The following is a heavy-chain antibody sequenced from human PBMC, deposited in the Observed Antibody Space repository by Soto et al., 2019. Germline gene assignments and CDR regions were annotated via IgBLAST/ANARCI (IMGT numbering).Heavy chain of an antibody. Sequence: GASVRVSCKASGYTFTSYGISWVRQAPGQGLEWMGWISAYNGNTNHAQKLQGRVTMTTDTSTSTAYMELRSLRSDDTAVYYCARYYSGYDAPPGPFAYWGQGTLVTGSA. D-gene: IGHD5-12*01. CDR3: ARYYSGYDAPPGPFAY. J-gene: IGHJ4*02. CDR2: ISAYNGNT. V-gene: IGHV1-18*01. CDR1: GYTFTSYG.